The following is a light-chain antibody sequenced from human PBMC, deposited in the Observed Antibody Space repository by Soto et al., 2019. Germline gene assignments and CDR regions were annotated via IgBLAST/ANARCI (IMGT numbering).Light chain of an antibody. Sequence: QSVLTQPASVSGSPGQSITISCTGTSSDVGGYNYVSWYQQHPGKAPKLMIYEVSNRPSGVSNRFSGSKSGNTASLTISGLQAEDEAAYYCSSYTSSRTRVFGTGTKVNGL. CDR2: EVS. CDR1: SSDVGGYNY. CDR3: SSYTSSRTRV. J-gene: IGLJ1*01. V-gene: IGLV2-14*01.